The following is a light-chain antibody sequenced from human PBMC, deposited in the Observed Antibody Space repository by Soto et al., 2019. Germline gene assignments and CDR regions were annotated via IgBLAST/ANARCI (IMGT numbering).Light chain of an antibody. Sequence: QSALTQPASVSGSPGQSITISCTGTSSDVGGYNYVSWFQQHPGKAPKLKIYEVSNRPSGVSNRFSDSKSGYTASLTISELQAEDEADYYCTSFTSSSTWMFGGGTKVTVL. CDR3: TSFTSSSTWM. CDR2: EVS. J-gene: IGLJ3*02. V-gene: IGLV2-14*03. CDR1: SSDVGGYNY.